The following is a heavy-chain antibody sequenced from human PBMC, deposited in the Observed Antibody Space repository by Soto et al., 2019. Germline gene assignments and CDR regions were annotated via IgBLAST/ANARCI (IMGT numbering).Heavy chain of an antibody. CDR3: TKGYPYYYYGMDV. D-gene: IGHD1-26*01. J-gene: IGHJ6*02. V-gene: IGHV3-23*01. Sequence: GGSLRLSCAGSGFTFSSHAMYWVRQAPGKGLEWVSGISGGGGSTYYADSVKGRFTISRDNSKNTLYLQMNSLRAEDTALHYCTKGYPYYYYGMDVWGQGTTVTVSS. CDR2: ISGGGGST. CDR1: GFTFSSHA.